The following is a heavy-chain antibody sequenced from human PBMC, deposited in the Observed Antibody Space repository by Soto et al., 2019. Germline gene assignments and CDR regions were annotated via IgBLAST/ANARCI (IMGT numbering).Heavy chain of an antibody. V-gene: IGHV3-15*01. D-gene: IGHD2-15*01. Sequence: AETLLVSCASSVFTFSNAWMIWVRQAPGKGLELLRRIKSKTDGGTTDYAAAVKGRFTISRDDSKNTLYLQMNSLKTEDTAVYYCTTDLVWDIVVVVDPSYGMDVWGHGTTVTVSS. CDR2: IKSKTDGGTT. J-gene: IGHJ6*01. CDR1: VFTFSNAW. CDR3: TTDLVWDIVVVVDPSYGMDV.